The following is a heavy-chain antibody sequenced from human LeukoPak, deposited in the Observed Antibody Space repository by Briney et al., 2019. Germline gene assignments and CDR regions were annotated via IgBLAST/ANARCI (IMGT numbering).Heavy chain of an antibody. J-gene: IGHJ6*03. Sequence: SETLSLTCSVSDDSITMYYWTWIRQPPGKGLEWIGYVDHTGSTNFNPSLNGRVSISRDTTKNLFSLRLRSVTAADTAVYFCARGRVSSSTWYSTYYYYFFMDVWGKGTTVTVSS. CDR1: DDSITMYY. CDR2: VDHTGST. D-gene: IGHD1-1*01. V-gene: IGHV4-59*01. CDR3: ARGRVSSSTWYSTYYYYFFMDV.